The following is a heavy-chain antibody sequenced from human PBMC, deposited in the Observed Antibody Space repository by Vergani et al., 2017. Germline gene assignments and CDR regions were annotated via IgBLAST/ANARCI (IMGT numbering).Heavy chain of an antibody. V-gene: IGHV1-3*01. J-gene: IGHJ4*02. D-gene: IGHD3-16*02. CDR1: GFTFNSYG. CDR2: INAGNGNT. CDR3: AREGFYDYVXGSYRLRGGYYFDY. Sequence: QVQLVESGGGVVQPGGSLRLSCAASGFTFNSYGMHWVRQAPGQRLEWMGWINAGNGNTKYSQKFQGRVTITRDTSASTAYMELSSLRSEDTAVYYCAREGFYDYVXGSYRLRGGYYFDYWGQGTLVTVSS.